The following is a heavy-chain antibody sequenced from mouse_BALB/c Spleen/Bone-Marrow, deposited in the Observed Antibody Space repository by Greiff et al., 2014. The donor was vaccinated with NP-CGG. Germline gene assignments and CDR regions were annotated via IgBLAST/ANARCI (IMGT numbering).Heavy chain of an antibody. J-gene: IGHJ2*01. Sequence: VKLQESGPGLVQPSQSLYITCTVSGFSLTTYGVHWVRQSPGKGLEWLGVIWTGGSTDYNAAFISRLNISKDNSKSQVFFEMNSLQTNDTAIYYCARNHRGYYFDYWGQGTTLTVSS. CDR3: ARNHRGYYFDY. CDR2: IWTGGST. D-gene: IGHD3-1*01. CDR1: GFSLTTYG. V-gene: IGHV2-2*02.